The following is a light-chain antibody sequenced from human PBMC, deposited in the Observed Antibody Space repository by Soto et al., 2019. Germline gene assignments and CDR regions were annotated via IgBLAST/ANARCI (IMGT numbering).Light chain of an antibody. CDR3: QQYNNWPLT. V-gene: IGKV3-15*01. CDR1: QSVSSN. CDR2: GAS. Sequence: EIVMTQSPATLSVSPGERATLSCRASQSVSSNLAWYQQKPGQAPRLLNYGASTRATGIPARFSGSGSGTEFTLTISSLQSEDFAVYYCQQYNNWPLTFGGGTRWIS. J-gene: IGKJ4*01.